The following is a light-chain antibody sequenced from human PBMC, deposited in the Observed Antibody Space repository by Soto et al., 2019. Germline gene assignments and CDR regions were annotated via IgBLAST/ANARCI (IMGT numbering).Light chain of an antibody. CDR1: QSISSC. CDR3: QQYNSYSWT. J-gene: IGKJ1*01. CDR2: DAS. Sequence: SRITQSLHTMHASVGARVTITCRASQSISSCLAWYQQKPGKAPKLLIYDASSLESGVPSRFSGSGSGTEFTLTISSLQPEDFATYYCQQYNSYSWTFGQGTKVDIK. V-gene: IGKV1-5*01.